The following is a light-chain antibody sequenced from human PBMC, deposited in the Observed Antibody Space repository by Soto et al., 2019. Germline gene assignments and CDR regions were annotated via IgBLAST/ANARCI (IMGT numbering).Light chain of an antibody. CDR1: QSVSSY. V-gene: IGKV3-11*01. J-gene: IGKJ1*01. CDR3: QQRSNWPPGTWT. Sequence: EIVLTQSPATLSLSPGERATLSCRASQSVSSYLAWYQQKPGQAPRLLIYDASNRATGIPARFSGSESGTDFTLTISSLEPEDFAVYYCQQRSNWPPGTWTFGQGTKVDIK. CDR2: DAS.